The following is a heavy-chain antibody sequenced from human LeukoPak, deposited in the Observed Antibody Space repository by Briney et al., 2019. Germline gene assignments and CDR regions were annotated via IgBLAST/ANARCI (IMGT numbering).Heavy chain of an antibody. Sequence: PSETLSLTCTVSGGSISGHFWGWIRQPPGEGLEFIGYIYYTGAASYKPSLSSRVTMSVDTSQNQFSLKLTSVTAADTAVYYCAKFATVTTPNWIDAWGQGILVTVSS. CDR2: IYYTGAA. CDR3: AKFATVTTPNWIDA. V-gene: IGHV4-59*11. D-gene: IGHD4-17*01. CDR1: GGSISGHF. J-gene: IGHJ5*02.